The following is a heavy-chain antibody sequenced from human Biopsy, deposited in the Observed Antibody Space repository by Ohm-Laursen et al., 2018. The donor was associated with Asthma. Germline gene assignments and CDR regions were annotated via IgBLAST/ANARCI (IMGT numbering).Heavy chain of an antibody. V-gene: IGHV3-30-3*01. D-gene: IGHD3-16*02. CDR1: GFTFSSYA. Sequence: RSLRLSCAAFGFTFSSYAMHWVRQAPGKGLEWVAVISYDGSNKYYADSVKGRFTISRDNSKNTLYLQMNSLRAEDTAVYYCARDLHPTNHLGELSEGFGYWGQGTLVTVSS. CDR2: ISYDGSNK. J-gene: IGHJ4*02. CDR3: ARDLHPTNHLGELSEGFGY.